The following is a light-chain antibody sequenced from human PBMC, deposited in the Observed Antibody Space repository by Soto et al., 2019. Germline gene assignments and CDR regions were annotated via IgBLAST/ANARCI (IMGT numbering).Light chain of an antibody. CDR2: DVT. J-gene: IGLJ1*01. CDR1: SSDVGGHDY. V-gene: IGLV2-11*01. CDR3: CSYAGSYTFV. Sequence: QSALTQPRSVSGSPGQSGTISCTGTSSDVGGHDYVSWYQQHPGKAPKLMIYDVTKRPSGVPDRFSGSKSGNTASLTISGLQAEDEADFYCCSYAGSYTFVFGTGTKVTVL.